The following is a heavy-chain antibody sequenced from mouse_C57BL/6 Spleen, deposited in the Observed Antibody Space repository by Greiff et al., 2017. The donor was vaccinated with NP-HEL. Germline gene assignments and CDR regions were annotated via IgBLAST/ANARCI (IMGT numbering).Heavy chain of an antibody. CDR3: ARHGSGDWFAY. CDR2: ISSGGSYT. J-gene: IGHJ3*01. Sequence: EVQLVESGGDLVKPGGSLKLSCAASGFTFSSYGMSWVRQTPDKRLEWVATISSGGSYTYYPDSVKGRFTISRDNAKNTLYLQRSSLKSEDTAMYYGARHGSGDWFAYWGQGTLVPVSA. D-gene: IGHD1-1*01. V-gene: IGHV5-6*01. CDR1: GFTFSSYG.